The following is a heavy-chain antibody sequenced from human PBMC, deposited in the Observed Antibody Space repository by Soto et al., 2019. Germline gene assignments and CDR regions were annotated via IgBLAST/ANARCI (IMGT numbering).Heavy chain of an antibody. V-gene: IGHV6-1*01. CDR3: ARDVVNLPGYCSGGSCYPGGFDP. Sequence: SQTLSLTCAISGDSVSSNSAAWNWIRQSPSRGLEWLGRTYYRSKWYNDYAVSVKSRITINPDTSKNQFSLKLSSVTAADTAVYYCARDVVNLPGYCSGGSCYPGGFDPWGQGTLVTAPQ. D-gene: IGHD2-15*01. CDR1: GDSVSSNSAA. J-gene: IGHJ5*02. CDR2: TYYRSKWYN.